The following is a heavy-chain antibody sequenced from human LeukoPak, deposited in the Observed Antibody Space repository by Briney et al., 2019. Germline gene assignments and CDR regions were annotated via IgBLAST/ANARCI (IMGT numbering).Heavy chain of an antibody. Sequence: NPGGSLRLSCAASGFTFSSYAMHWVRQAPGKGLEWVAVISYDGSNKYYADSVKGRFTISRDNSKNTLYLQMNSLRAEDTAVYYCARESGSYSNSYRFGSWGQGTLVTVSS. V-gene: IGHV3-30*04. CDR2: ISYDGSNK. J-gene: IGHJ4*02. CDR1: GFTFSSYA. D-gene: IGHD1-26*01. CDR3: ARESGSYSNSYRFGS.